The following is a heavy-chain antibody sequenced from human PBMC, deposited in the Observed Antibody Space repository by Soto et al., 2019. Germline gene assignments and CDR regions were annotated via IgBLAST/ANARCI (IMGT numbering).Heavy chain of an antibody. V-gene: IGHV3-30-3*01. D-gene: IGHD6-13*01. J-gene: IGHJ4*02. CDR1: GFTFNTYA. CDR3: VRIEGFSNYWYTD. CDR2: ISYDGGSK. Sequence: QVQLVESGGGVARPGRYLTLSCAASGFTFNTYAMHWVRLPPGKGLEWVAAISYDGGSKYYADSVRDRFTISTDDYKSTLYLQMTRLRREDTAVYYCVRIEGFSNYWYTDWGQGSLVNGSS.